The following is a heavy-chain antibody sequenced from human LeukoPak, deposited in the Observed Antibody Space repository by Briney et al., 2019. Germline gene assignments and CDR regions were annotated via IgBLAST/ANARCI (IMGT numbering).Heavy chain of an antibody. Sequence: GGSLRLSCTASGFTFRDAWLSWVRQAPGKGLEWASGIHWNGDLIGYADSVKGRFTISRDNAKNSLYLQMDNLRPEDTAFYYCARAPIVATVFVAFLDYWGQGTLVTVSS. CDR1: GFTFRDAW. J-gene: IGHJ4*02. CDR3: ARAPIVATVFVAFLDY. V-gene: IGHV3-20*04. D-gene: IGHD5-12*01. CDR2: IHWNGDLI.